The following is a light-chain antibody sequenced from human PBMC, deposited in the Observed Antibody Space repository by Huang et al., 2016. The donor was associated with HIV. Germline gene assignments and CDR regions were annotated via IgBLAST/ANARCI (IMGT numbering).Light chain of an antibody. CDR2: GAS. V-gene: IGKV3-15*01. CDR3: QQYNNWPPWT. Sequence: EIVMTQSPATLSVSPGGRATLSCRASQSVSSNLAWYQEKPGQAPRLLIYGASTRATGISARFSGSGSGTEVTLTISSLQSEDFAVYYCQQYNNWPPWTFGQGTKVEIK. CDR1: QSVSSN. J-gene: IGKJ1*01.